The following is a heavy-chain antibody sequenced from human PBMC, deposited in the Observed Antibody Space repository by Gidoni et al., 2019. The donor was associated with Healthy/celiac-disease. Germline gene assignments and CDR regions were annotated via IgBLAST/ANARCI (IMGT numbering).Heavy chain of an antibody. Sequence: EVPLLASGGGLVQPGGSLRLPCAASGFPFSSYAMSWVRRASGKGLEWVSAISGSGGSTYYADSVKGRFTISRDNSKNTLYLQMNSLRAEDTAVYYCAKWGGIAVAAPFDYWGQGTLVTVSS. J-gene: IGHJ4*02. V-gene: IGHV3-23*01. D-gene: IGHD6-19*01. CDR3: AKWGGIAVAAPFDY. CDR1: GFPFSSYA. CDR2: ISGSGGST.